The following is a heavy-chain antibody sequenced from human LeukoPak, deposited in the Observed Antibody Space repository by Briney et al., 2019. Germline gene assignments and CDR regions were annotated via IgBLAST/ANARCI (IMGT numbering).Heavy chain of an antibody. CDR3: AKDLVYLGYCSSTSCYAYAIDI. J-gene: IGHJ3*02. D-gene: IGHD2-2*01. CDR1: GLTFSNHG. V-gene: IGHV3-30*02. CDR2: IWYDGSNK. Sequence: PGGSLRLSCAASGLTFSNHGMHWVRQAPGKGLEWVAFIWYDGSNKYYADSVKGRFTISRDNSKSTLYLQMNSLRAEDTAVYYCAKDLVYLGYCSSTSCYAYAIDIWGQGTMVTVSS.